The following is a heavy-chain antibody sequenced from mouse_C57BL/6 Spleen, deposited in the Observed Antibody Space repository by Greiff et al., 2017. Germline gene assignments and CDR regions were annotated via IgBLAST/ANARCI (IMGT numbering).Heavy chain of an antibody. D-gene: IGHD2-1*01. J-gene: IGHJ3*01. V-gene: IGHV1-55*01. CDR1: GYTFTSYW. CDR3: ARGCGNYAWFAY. CDR2: IYPGSGST. Sequence: QVQLQQPGAELVKPGASVKMSCKASGYTFTSYWITWVKQRPGQGLEWIGDIYPGSGSTNYNEKFKSKATLTVDTSSSTAYMQLSSLTSEDSAVYYCARGCGNYAWFAYWGQGTLVTVSA.